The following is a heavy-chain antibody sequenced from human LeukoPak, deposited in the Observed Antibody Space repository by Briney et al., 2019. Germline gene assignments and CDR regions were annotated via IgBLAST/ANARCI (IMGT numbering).Heavy chain of an antibody. Sequence: SETLSLTCTVSGGSITSSNYYWGWIRQPPEKGLEWIGTFYYSGNTYYNASLKSQVSISIDTSKNQFSLRLTSVTAADTAVYYCARQTGSGLFILPGGQGTLVTVSS. J-gene: IGHJ4*02. V-gene: IGHV4-39*01. D-gene: IGHD3/OR15-3a*01. CDR3: ARQTGSGLFILP. CDR2: FYYSGNT. CDR1: GGSITSSNYY.